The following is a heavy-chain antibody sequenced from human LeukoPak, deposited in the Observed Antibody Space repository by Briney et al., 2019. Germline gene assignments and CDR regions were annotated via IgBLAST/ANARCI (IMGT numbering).Heavy chain of an antibody. CDR1: GGSISSSSYY. J-gene: IGHJ4*02. Sequence: NPSETLSLTCTVSGGSISSSSYYWSWIRQPPGQGLEWIGYIYYSGSTNYNPSLKSRVTISVDTSKNQFSLKLSSVTAADTAVYYCARVTDRKGDFWSGRLYYFDYWGQGTLVTVSS. CDR3: ARVTDRKGDFWSGRLYYFDY. D-gene: IGHD3-3*01. CDR2: IYYSGST. V-gene: IGHV4-61*01.